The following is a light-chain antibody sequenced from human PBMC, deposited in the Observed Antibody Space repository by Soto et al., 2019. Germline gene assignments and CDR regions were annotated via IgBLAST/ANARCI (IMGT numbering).Light chain of an antibody. CDR1: SSNIGSNT. CDR2: SNI. Sequence: QLVLTQPPSASGTPGQRVTISCSGSSSNIGSNTVNWYQQLPGAAPKLLIFSNIQRPSGVPDRFSGSRSGTSASLAISGLQSEDEADYHCAAWDDSLNGRLFGGGTKLTVL. J-gene: IGLJ2*01. CDR3: AAWDDSLNGRL. V-gene: IGLV1-44*01.